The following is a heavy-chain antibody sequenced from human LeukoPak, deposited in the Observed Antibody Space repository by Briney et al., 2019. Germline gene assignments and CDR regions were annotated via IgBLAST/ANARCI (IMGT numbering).Heavy chain of an antibody. CDR3: ARVRGDYSYGMDV. CDR2: IYTGGGT. Sequence: GGSLRLSCAASGFSVSSNYMSRVRQAPGKGLEWVSVIYTGGGTYYADSVKGRFSISRDNSKNMLYLQMNRLRAEDTAVYHCARVRGDYSYGMDVWGKGTTVTVSS. V-gene: IGHV3-53*01. CDR1: GFSVSSNY. D-gene: IGHD3-10*01. J-gene: IGHJ6*04.